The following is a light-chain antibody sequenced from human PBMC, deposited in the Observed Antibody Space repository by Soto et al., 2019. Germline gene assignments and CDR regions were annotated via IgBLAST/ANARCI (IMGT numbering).Light chain of an antibody. V-gene: IGKV3-11*01. CDR3: QQYNDWPPIT. J-gene: IGKJ5*01. Sequence: EIVLTQSPATLCLSPGERATFSCRASQSISSYLAWYQQKPGQPPRLLIYDASNRATGVPARFSGSGSGTEFTLTIHRLESEDFAVYYCQQYNDWPPITFGQGTRLEIK. CDR2: DAS. CDR1: QSISSY.